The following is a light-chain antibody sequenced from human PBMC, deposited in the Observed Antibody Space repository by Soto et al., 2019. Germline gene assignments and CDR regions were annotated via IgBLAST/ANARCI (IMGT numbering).Light chain of an antibody. Sequence: EIFLTQSPAILSVSPGEIATLSWRASQSISRSLAWYQQKPGQAPRLLISDASTRATGIPARFSGSGSGTEFTLTISSLQSEDFALYYCHQYNSWPPETFGQGTKVDIK. CDR2: DAS. V-gene: IGKV3-15*01. J-gene: IGKJ2*01. CDR1: QSISRS. CDR3: HQYNSWPPET.